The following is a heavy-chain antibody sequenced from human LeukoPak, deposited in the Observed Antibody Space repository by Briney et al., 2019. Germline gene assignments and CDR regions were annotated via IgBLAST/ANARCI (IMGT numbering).Heavy chain of an antibody. D-gene: IGHD3-22*01. CDR3: ARGTFRGIVVVITGSFAFDI. V-gene: IGHV1-8*01. CDR2: INPNSGKT. Sequence: GSVKVSCTASGYTFTSYDINWVCQAPGQGLEWMGWINPNSGKTGYAQKFTGRLTMTRNTSIRTAYIKLSSLRSEDTAVYYSARGTFRGIVVVITGSFAFDIWGQGTMVTASS. J-gene: IGHJ3*02. CDR1: GYTFTSYD.